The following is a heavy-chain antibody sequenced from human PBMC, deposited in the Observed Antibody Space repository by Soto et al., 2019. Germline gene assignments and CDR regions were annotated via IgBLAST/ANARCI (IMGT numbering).Heavy chain of an antibody. V-gene: IGHV3-73*01. D-gene: IGHD2-15*01. J-gene: IGHJ6*03. CDR3: TRHVDCSGGSCYSGYYYYMDV. CDR2: IRSKPNTDAT. Sequence: EVPLVESGGGLVQPGGSLKLSCATSGFTFSDSAMHWVRQASGKGLEWVGRIRSKPNTDATAYAASVKGRFTISRDDSKNTAYLQMNSLKTEDTAVYYCTRHVDCSGGSCYSGYYYYMDVWGKGTTVTVSS. CDR1: GFTFSDSA.